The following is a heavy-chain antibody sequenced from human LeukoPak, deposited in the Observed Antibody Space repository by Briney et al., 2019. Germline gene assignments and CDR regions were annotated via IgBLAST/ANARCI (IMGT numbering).Heavy chain of an antibody. D-gene: IGHD3-16*01. CDR3: ARDRQFRLHDP. Sequence: PGGSLRFSCTASGFTFSDYYMTWIRQAPGKGLEWLAYISTSGSITSYVDSVRGRFTISRDNAKNSLYLQIDSLRAEDTAMYYCARDRQFRLHDPWGQGILVTVSS. CDR1: GFTFSDYY. V-gene: IGHV3-11*01. CDR2: ISTSGSIT. J-gene: IGHJ5*02.